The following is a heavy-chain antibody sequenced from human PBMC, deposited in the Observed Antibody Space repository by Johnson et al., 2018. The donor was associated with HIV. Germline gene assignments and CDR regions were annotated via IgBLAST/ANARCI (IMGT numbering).Heavy chain of an antibody. J-gene: IGHJ3*02. CDR2: IKQDGSEK. CDR1: GFTFSSYW. D-gene: IGHD5-24*01. Sequence: VQLVESGGGLVQPGGSLRLSCAASGFTFSSYWMSWVRQAPGKGLEWVANIKQDGSEKYYVDSVKGRFTISSDNAKNALYLQMNSLRAEDTAVYYCARATMSYKVWLQLSAAFDIWGQGTMVTVSS. CDR3: ARATMSYKVWLQLSAAFDI. V-gene: IGHV3-7*01.